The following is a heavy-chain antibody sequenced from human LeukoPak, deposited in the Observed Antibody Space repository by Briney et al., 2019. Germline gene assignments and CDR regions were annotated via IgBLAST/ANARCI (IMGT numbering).Heavy chain of an antibody. J-gene: IGHJ4*02. CDR3: AKNRGATMIGGGLDY. V-gene: IGHV3-23*01. CDR2: VTTSGTIT. Sequence: GGSLRLSCAASGFAFTNYAMTWDRQAPGKGLEWVSLVTTSGTITYYADSVRGRFTVSRDNSMNTLYLQMTSLRAEDTAVYYCAKNRGATMIGGGLDYWGQGTLVTVSS. D-gene: IGHD3-10*02. CDR1: GFAFTNYA.